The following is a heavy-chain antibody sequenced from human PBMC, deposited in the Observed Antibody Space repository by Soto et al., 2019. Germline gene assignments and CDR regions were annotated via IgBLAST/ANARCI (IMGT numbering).Heavy chain of an antibody. CDR3: ARSYKISWYHWFDP. CDR2: IYHSGST. V-gene: IGHV4-4*02. J-gene: IGHJ5*02. Sequence: SETLSLTCAVSGGSISSSNWWSWVRQPPGKGLEWIGEIYHSGSTNYNPSLKSRVTISVDKSKNQFSLKLSSVTAADTAVYYCARSYKISWYHWFDPWGQGTLVTVS. D-gene: IGHD6-13*01. CDR1: GGSISSSNW.